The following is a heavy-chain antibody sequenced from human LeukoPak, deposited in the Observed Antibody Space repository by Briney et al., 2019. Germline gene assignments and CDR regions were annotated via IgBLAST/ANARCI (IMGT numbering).Heavy chain of an antibody. CDR1: GFTFSSYW. CDR3: ARGYYDSSGLVQD. J-gene: IGHJ4*02. CDR2: IKQDGSEK. Sequence: GGSLRLSCAASGFTFSSYWMSWVRQAPGKGLEWVANIKQDGSEKYYVDSVKGRFTISRDNAKNSLYLQMNSLRAEDTAVYYCARGYYDSSGLVQDWGQGTLVTVSS. D-gene: IGHD3-22*01. V-gene: IGHV3-7*01.